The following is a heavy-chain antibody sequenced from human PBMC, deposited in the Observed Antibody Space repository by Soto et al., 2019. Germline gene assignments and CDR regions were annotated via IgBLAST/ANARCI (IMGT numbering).Heavy chain of an antibody. V-gene: IGHV1-3*01. CDR1: GYTFTSYA. CDR3: ARELELRLGENYYYGMDV. J-gene: IGHJ6*02. D-gene: IGHD1-7*01. Sequence: GASVKVSCKASGYTFTSYAMHWVRQAPGQRLEWMGWINAGNGNTKYSQKFQGRVTITRDTSASTAYMELSSLRSEDTAVYYCARELELRLGENYYYGMDVWGQGTTVTVSS. CDR2: INAGNGNT.